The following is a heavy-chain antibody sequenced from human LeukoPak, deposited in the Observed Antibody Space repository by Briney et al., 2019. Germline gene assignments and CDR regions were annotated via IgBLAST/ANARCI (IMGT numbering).Heavy chain of an antibody. CDR1: GGSISSADFY. Sequence: PSETLSLTCAVSGGSISSADFYWSWIRQHPGKGLGWIGFIYYSGSAYYNPSLKSRVSISVDTSKNQFSLTLNSVTAADTAVYYCARGSDYFDYWGQGTLVTVSS. V-gene: IGHV4-31*11. CDR3: ARGSDYFDY. CDR2: IYYSGSA. J-gene: IGHJ4*02.